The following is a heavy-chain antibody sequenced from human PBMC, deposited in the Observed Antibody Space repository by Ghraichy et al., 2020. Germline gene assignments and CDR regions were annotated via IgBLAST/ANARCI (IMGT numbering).Heavy chain of an antibody. CDR1: GFTFSSYG. Sequence: GGSLRLSCAASGFTFSSYGMAWVRQAPGKGLEWVSRISGVGTTTAHADSVKGRFTISRDNSKNTLNLQMSSLRAEDTAIYYCARVDFGGYESRGAFESWGQGTLVTVSS. J-gene: IGHJ4*02. CDR3: ARVDFGGYESRGAFES. CDR2: ISGVGTTT. D-gene: IGHD3-16*01. V-gene: IGHV3-23*01.